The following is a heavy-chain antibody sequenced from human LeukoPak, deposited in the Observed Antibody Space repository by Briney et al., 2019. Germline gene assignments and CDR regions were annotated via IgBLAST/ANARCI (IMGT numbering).Heavy chain of an antibody. V-gene: IGHV3-30*02. CDR1: GFSFGSYA. CDR3: AKEGGGRTFDY. CDR2: IRYDGADT. J-gene: IGHJ4*02. D-gene: IGHD4-23*01. Sequence: GGSLRLSCAASGFSFGSYAMHWVRQAPGKGLDWVAFIRYDGADTYYADSVKGRFTVSRDNSKNTLYLQMNSLTAEDTALYYCAKEGGGRTFDYWGQGALVTVSS.